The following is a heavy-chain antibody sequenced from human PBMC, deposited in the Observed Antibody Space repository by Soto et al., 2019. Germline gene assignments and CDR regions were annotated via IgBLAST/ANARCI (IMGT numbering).Heavy chain of an antibody. CDR2: IYYSGST. Sequence: PSETLSLTCTVSGGSISSGDYYWSWIRQPPGKGLEWIGYIYYSGSTYYNPSLKSRVTISVDTSKIQFSLKLSSVTAADTAVYYCARVRNYYDSSGYYVDYWGQGTLVTVSS. J-gene: IGHJ4*02. D-gene: IGHD3-22*01. V-gene: IGHV4-30-4*01. CDR1: GGSISSGDYY. CDR3: ARVRNYYDSSGYYVDY.